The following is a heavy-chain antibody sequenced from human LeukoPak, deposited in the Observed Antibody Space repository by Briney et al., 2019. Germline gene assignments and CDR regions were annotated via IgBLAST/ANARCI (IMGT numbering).Heavy chain of an antibody. CDR2: INPSGGST. V-gene: IGHV1-46*01. D-gene: IGHD3-3*01. J-gene: IGHJ6*02. CDR1: GYTFTRYY. CDR3: ARGITIFGGPDG. Sequence: ASVKVSCKASGYTFTRYYMYWVRQAPGQGLEWMGIINPSGGSTSYAQKFQGRVTMTRDTSTSTVYMELSSLRSEDTAVYYCARGITIFGGPDGWGQGTTVTVSS.